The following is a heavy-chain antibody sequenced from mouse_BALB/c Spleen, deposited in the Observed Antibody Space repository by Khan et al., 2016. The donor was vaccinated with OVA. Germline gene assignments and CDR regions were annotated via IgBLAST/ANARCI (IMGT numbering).Heavy chain of an antibody. J-gene: IGHJ1*01. CDR3: ARYGNYRYFDV. CDR1: GYSFTDYF. D-gene: IGHD2-10*02. CDR2: INPYNGDT. V-gene: IGHV1-20*02. Sequence: EVQLQESGPELVKPGASVKISCKASGYSFTDYFMNWVMQSHGKSLEWIGGINPYNGDTFSNQTFTGKATLTVDTSSSTAHMELRSLASEDSAVYYCARYGNYRYFDVWGAGTTVTVSS.